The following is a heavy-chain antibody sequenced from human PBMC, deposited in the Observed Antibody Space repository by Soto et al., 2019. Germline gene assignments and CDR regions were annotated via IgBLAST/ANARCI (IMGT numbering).Heavy chain of an antibody. CDR3: ATRTELPDYYYRGLDV. CDR1: GASLNSYY. J-gene: IGHJ6*02. V-gene: IGHV4-59*01. D-gene: IGHD1-26*01. CDR2: ISYSGNT. Sequence: QVQMQESGPGLVKPSETLSLTCTVSGASLNSYYWNWIRQPPGGGLEWLGFISYSGNTNYNPSLRSRVAIAIDPSKNQFSLNLTSVTAAVTAVYYCATRTELPDYYYRGLDVWGQGATVTVSS.